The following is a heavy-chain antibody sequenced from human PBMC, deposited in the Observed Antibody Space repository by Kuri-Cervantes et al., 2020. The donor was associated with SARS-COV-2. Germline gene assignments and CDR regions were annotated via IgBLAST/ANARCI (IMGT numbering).Heavy chain of an antibody. Sequence: SETLSLTCAVYGGSFSGYYWSWIRQPPGKGLEWIGYIYYSGSTYYNPSLKSRVTISVDTSKNQFSLKLSSVTAADTAVYYCAGGEYQLLYAYSYGSIDYWGQGTLVTVSS. CDR3: AGGEYQLLYAYSYGSIDY. D-gene: IGHD2-2*02. CDR2: IYYSGST. CDR1: GGSFSGYY. J-gene: IGHJ4*02. V-gene: IGHV4-59*04.